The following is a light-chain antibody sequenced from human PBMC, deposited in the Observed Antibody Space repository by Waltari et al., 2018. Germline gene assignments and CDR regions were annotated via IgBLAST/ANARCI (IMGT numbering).Light chain of an antibody. CDR3: MQSIHWPWT. Sequence: DIQMTQSPATLSASVGDRVTITCRASQSVSYWLAWYQQKPGKAPKLLIYDASSLESGVPDRFSGSGSGTDFTLKISRVEAEDVGVYYCMQSIHWPWTFGQGTKVEIK. J-gene: IGKJ1*01. CDR2: DAS. CDR1: QSVSYW. V-gene: IGKV1-5*01.